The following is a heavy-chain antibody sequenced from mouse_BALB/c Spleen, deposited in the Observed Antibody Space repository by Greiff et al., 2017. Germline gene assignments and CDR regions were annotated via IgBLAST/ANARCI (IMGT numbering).Heavy chain of an antibody. D-gene: IGHD2-4*01. J-gene: IGHJ3*01. CDR2: IWTGGGT. V-gene: IGHV2-9-2*01. Sequence: QVQLQQSGPGLLAPSQSLSITCTVSGFSLTSYDISWIRQPPGKGLEWLGVIWTGGGTNYNSAFMSRLSISMDNSKSQVFLKMNSLQTDDTAMYYCAKHMISAWFAYWGQGTLVTVSA. CDR3: AKHMISAWFAY. CDR1: GFSLTSYD.